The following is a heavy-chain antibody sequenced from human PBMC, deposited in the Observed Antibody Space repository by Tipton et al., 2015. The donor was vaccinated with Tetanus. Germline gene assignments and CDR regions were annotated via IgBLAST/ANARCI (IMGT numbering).Heavy chain of an antibody. D-gene: IGHD3-16*02. V-gene: IGHV4-59*07. Sequence: TLSLTCTVSSGSISTYYWSWIRQPPGKGLEWIGYINYSGSTNYNPSLRSRVTISVDTSKKHFSLKLSSVTSADTAVYYCARAHYDIVWGSYRPSSAGYFFDYWGQGTLVTVSS. CDR1: SGSISTYY. J-gene: IGHJ4*02. CDR2: INYSGST. CDR3: ARAHYDIVWGSYRPSSAGYFFDY.